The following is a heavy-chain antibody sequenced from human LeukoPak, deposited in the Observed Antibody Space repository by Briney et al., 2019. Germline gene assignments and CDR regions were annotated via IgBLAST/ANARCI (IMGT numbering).Heavy chain of an antibody. J-gene: IGHJ6*03. Sequence: GASVKVSCKASGYTFTTYTIHWVRQAPGQRLEWMGWLNAGNGNTKYSQEFQDRVTITRDTSASTAYMELSSLRSEDMAVYYCARARYETRIWPKSRYDYYHYMDVWGKGTTVTVSS. V-gene: IGHV1-3*03. CDR1: GYTFTTYT. CDR3: ARARYETRIWPKSRYDYYHYMDV. D-gene: IGHD3-3*01. CDR2: LNAGNGNT.